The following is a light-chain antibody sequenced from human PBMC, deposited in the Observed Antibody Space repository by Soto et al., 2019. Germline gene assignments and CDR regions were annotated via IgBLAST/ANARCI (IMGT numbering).Light chain of an antibody. CDR2: DVS. V-gene: IGLV2-14*03. CDR3: TSYTTSSTYV. Sequence: QSVLTQPASVSGSPGQSITIFCTGTSSDVGSYNYVSWYQQHPGRAPKLMIYDVSSRPSGVSNRFSGSKSGSTASLTISGLQAEDEADYFCTSYTTSSTYVFGTGTKLTVL. CDR1: SSDVGSYNY. J-gene: IGLJ1*01.